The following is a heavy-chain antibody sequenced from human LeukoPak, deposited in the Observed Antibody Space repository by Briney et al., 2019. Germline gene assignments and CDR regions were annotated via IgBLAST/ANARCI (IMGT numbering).Heavy chain of an antibody. D-gene: IGHD2-15*01. J-gene: IGHJ5*02. Sequence: PSETLSLTCTVSGGSISSYYWSWIRQPPGKGLEWIGYIYYSGSTNYNPSLKSRVTISVDTSKNQFSLKLSSVTAADTAVYYCARAVLYCSSGSCYSGPWFDPWGQGTLVTVSS. V-gene: IGHV4-59*01. CDR3: ARAVLYCSSGSCYSGPWFDP. CDR2: IYYSGST. CDR1: GGSISSYY.